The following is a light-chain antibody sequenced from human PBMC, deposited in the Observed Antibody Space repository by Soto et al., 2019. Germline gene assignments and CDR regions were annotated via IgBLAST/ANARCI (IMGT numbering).Light chain of an antibody. CDR1: QNVYNN. V-gene: IGKV3-15*01. CDR2: DAS. J-gene: IGKJ4*01. Sequence: EIVMTQSPATLSVSPGEGATLSCKASQNVYNNLAWYQQRPGQPPRLIIYDASTRATSISAKFSGSGYGTEFTPTISGLQSEDFAVYFCQQCRNWPLTFGGGTKVEIK. CDR3: QQCRNWPLT.